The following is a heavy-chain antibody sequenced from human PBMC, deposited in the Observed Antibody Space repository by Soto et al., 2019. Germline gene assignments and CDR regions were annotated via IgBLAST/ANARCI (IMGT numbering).Heavy chain of an antibody. CDR1: CDTSTSYY. J-gene: IGHJ5*01. Sequence: SETLSLTCTVSCDTSTSYYWGWIRQAPGKGLEWIGHIHNSGTSTHNPSLNGRVTISIDMSKKQFSLKLTSLTSADTAVYYCARDFYDSVGYTWFDSWSQGTLVTVSS. D-gene: IGHD3-22*01. V-gene: IGHV4-59*01. CDR3: ARDFYDSVGYTWFDS. CDR2: IHNSGTS.